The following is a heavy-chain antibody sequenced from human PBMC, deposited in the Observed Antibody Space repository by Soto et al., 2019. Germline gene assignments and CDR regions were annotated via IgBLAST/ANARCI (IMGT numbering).Heavy chain of an antibody. CDR1: GFTFSTYA. CDR3: ATTDYSSGWTN. J-gene: IGHJ4*02. Sequence: GGSLRLSCAASGFTFSTYAIYWVRLPPGKGLEWVASISYDGSNQYYADSVKGRVTISRDNSKNTLDLQMNSLRTEDTAVYYCATTDYSSGWTNWGQGTQVTVSS. V-gene: IGHV3-30-3*01. D-gene: IGHD6-19*01. CDR2: ISYDGSNQ.